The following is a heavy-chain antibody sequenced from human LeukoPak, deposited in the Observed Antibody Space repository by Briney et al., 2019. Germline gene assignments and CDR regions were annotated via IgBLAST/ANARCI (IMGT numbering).Heavy chain of an antibody. Sequence: SETLSLTCTVSGGSISSGSYYWSWIRQPAGKGLEWIGRIYTSGSTNYNPSLKSRVTISVDTSKNQFSLKLSSVTAADTAVYYCASGWSGYPFDYWGQGTLVTVSS. V-gene: IGHV4-61*02. D-gene: IGHD3-3*01. CDR3: ASGWSGYPFDY. CDR2: IYTSGST. J-gene: IGHJ4*02. CDR1: GGSISSGSYY.